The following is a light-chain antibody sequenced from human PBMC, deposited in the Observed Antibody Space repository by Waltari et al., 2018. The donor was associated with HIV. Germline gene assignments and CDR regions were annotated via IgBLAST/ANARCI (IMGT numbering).Light chain of an antibody. CDR3: QQLNSYPYT. CDR2: AAS. CDR1: QGISSY. V-gene: IGKV1-9*01. Sequence: DIQLTQSPSFLSASVGDRVTITCRASQGISSYLAWYQQKPGTAPKLLIYAASTLQSGVTSRFSGSGSGTEFTLTVSSLQPEDFATYYCQQLNSYPYTFGPGTKLEI. J-gene: IGKJ2*01.